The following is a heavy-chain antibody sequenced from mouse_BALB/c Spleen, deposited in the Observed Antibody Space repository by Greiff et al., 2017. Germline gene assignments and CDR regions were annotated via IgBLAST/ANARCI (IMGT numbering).Heavy chain of an antibody. CDR1: GFTFSSYA. D-gene: IGHD2-1*01. Sequence: DVKLVESGGGLVKPGGSLKLSCAASGFTFSSYAMSWVRQTPEKRLEWVASISSGGSTYYPDSVKGRFTISRDNARNILYLQMSSLRSEDTAMYYCANGNYAYWGQGTLVTVSA. CDR2: ISSGGST. J-gene: IGHJ3*01. V-gene: IGHV5-6-5*01. CDR3: ANGNYAY.